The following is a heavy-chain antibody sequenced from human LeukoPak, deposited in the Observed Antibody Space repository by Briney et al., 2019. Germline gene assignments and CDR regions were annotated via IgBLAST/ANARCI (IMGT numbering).Heavy chain of an antibody. V-gene: IGHV1-18*01. CDR2: ISAYNGNT. Sequence: ASVKVSCKASGYTFTSYGISWVRQAPGQGLEWMGWISAYNGNTNYAQKLQGRVTMTTDTSTSTAYMELRSLRSDDTAVYYCARYCSGGICPYDPYYFDYWGQGTLVTVSS. CDR3: ARYCSGGICPYDPYYFDY. D-gene: IGHD2-15*01. J-gene: IGHJ4*02. CDR1: GYTFTSYG.